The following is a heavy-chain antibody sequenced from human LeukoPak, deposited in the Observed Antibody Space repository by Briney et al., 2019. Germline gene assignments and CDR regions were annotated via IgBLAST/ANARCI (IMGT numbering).Heavy chain of an antibody. CDR2: IWYDGSNK. D-gene: IGHD3-10*01. CDR1: GGSISSSSYY. V-gene: IGHV3-30*02. Sequence: HPSETLSLTCTVSGGSISSSSYYWGWMRQPPGKGLEWVAFIWYDGSNKYYADSVKGRFTISRDNSKDTLYLQMNSLKTEDTAVYYCAKDRGVYYYYYMDVWGKGTTVTVSS. J-gene: IGHJ6*03. CDR3: AKDRGVYYYYYMDV.